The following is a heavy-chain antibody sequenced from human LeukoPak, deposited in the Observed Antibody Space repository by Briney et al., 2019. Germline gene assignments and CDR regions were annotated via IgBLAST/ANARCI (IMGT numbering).Heavy chain of an antibody. CDR2: INHSGST. CDR3: ARGRVWGYSYGIDY. V-gene: IGHV4-34*01. D-gene: IGHD5-18*01. CDR1: GSSISSYY. J-gene: IGHJ4*02. Sequence: PSETLSLTCTVSGSSISSYYWSWIRQPPGKGLEWIGEINHSGSTNYNPSLKSRVTISVDTSKNQFSLKLSSVTAADTAVYYCARGRVWGYSYGIDYWGQGTLVTVSS.